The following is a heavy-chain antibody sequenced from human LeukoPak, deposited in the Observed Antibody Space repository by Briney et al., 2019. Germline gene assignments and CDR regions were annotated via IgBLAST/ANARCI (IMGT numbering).Heavy chain of an antibody. CDR2: IFSSAST. D-gene: IGHD2-8*02. J-gene: IGHJ4*02. V-gene: IGHV4-31*03. CDR1: GGSISSGGYY. Sequence: PSETLSLTCTVSGGSISSGGYYWSWIRQHPGKGLEWIGSIFSSASTNYNPSLKSRVIISVDTSKNQFSLKLTSVTAADTAVYYCARDFTGGSFDYWGQGTLVTVSS. CDR3: ARDFTGGSFDY.